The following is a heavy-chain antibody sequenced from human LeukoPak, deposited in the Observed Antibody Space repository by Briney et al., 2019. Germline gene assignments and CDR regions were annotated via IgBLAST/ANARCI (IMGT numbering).Heavy chain of an antibody. CDR2: ISGSGGST. J-gene: IGHJ6*03. D-gene: IGHD1-26*01. CDR1: GFTFSSYG. Sequence: PGGTLRLSCAASGFTFSSYGMSWVRQAPGKGLEWVSAISGSGGSTYYADSVKGRFTISRDNSKNTLYLQMNSLRAEDTAVYYCAKAYSDYMDVWGKGTTVTISS. CDR3: AKAYSDYMDV. V-gene: IGHV3-23*01.